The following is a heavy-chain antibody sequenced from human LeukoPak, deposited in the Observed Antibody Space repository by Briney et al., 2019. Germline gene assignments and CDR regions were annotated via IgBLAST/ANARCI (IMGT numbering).Heavy chain of an antibody. CDR2: ISYDGSNK. CDR3: ARVVRIAASRGVFDI. J-gene: IGHJ3*02. CDR1: GFTFSSYA. V-gene: IGHV3-30-3*01. D-gene: IGHD6-13*01. Sequence: GGSLRLSCAASGFTFSSYAMHWVRQAPGKGLEWVAVISYDGSNKYYADSVKGRFTISRDNSKNTLYLQMNSLRAEDTAVYYCARVVRIAASRGVFDIWGKGTMVTVSS.